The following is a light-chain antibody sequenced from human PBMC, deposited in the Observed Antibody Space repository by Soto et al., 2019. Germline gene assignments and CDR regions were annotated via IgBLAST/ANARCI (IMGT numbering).Light chain of an antibody. CDR1: SNDVGNGYDS. J-gene: IGLJ1*01. Sequence: SVLTQPASVSGSPGQSITISCTGTSNDVGNGYDSVSWYQHHPGKAPKLIIYEVVNRPSGVSNRFSGSKSGNTASLTISGLQAEDEADYYCSSYTTDISPYVFGTGTKLTVL. CDR3: SSYTTDISPYV. V-gene: IGLV2-14*01. CDR2: EVV.